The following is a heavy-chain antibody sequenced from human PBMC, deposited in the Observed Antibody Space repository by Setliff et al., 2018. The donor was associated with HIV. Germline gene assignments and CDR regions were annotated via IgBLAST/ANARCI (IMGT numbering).Heavy chain of an antibody. D-gene: IGHD3-3*01. CDR2: INHRGSA. V-gene: IGHV4-34*01. CDR1: GGSFSGYF. Sequence: SETLSLTCAVYGGSFSGYFWSWIRQSPGKGLEWIGEINHRGSANHNPSFKSRVIISVDTSKNQFSLKLSSVTAADTAVYYCARLAGKSILEWLSPDAFDIWGQGTMVTVSS. J-gene: IGHJ3*02. CDR3: ARLAGKSILEWLSPDAFDI.